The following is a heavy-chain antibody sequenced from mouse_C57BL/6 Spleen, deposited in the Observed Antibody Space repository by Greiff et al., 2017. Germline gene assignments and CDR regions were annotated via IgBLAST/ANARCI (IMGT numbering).Heavy chain of an antibody. V-gene: IGHV1-63*01. D-gene: IGHD2-5*01. J-gene: IGHJ4*01. CDR2: IYPGGGYT. CDR3: AAYYSNAMDY. Sequence: VQLVESGAELVRPGTSVKMSCKASGYTFTNYWIGWAKQRPGHGLEWIGDIYPGGGYTNYNEKFKGKATLTADKSSSTAYMQFSSLTSEDSAIYYCAAYYSNAMDYWGQGTSVTVSS. CDR1: GYTFTNYW.